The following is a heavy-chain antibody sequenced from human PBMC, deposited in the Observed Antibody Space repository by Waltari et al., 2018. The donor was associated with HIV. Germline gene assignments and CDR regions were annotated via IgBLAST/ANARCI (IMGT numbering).Heavy chain of an antibody. J-gene: IGHJ1*01. Sequence: QVRLIQSQSEVKKPGASLRISCQASGYKFETYAMNWLRQGPGEGLEWLGWINTVSCHATVLQSFFGRVDISLNKSLLTTFLEIKDLRLEDAATYYCARGRSARWFRPWGGFDTWGQGT. CDR1: GYKFETYA. CDR2: INTVSCHA. V-gene: IGHV7-4-1*02. D-gene: IGHD3-9*01. CDR3: ARGRSARWFRPWGGFDT.